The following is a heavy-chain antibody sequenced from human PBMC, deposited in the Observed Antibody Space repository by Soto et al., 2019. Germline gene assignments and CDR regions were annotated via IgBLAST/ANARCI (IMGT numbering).Heavy chain of an antibody. D-gene: IGHD6-13*01. Sequence: QAQVVQSGAEVRKPGSSVKLSCKASEGTSNSYAIAWVRQAPGQGLEWMGGIIPYYNTLNYAQKFQDRVTITADDSTNTVYMELSSLRSDDTTVYFFASGASRWYPYFFDSWAQGTLVTVSS. CDR3: ASGASRWYPYFFDS. CDR1: EGTSNSYA. J-gene: IGHJ4*02. V-gene: IGHV1-69*01. CDR2: IIPYYNTL.